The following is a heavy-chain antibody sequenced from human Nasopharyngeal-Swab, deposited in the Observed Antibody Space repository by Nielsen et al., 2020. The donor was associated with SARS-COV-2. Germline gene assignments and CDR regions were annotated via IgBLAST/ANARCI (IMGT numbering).Heavy chain of an antibody. CDR3: ARQADFWSGYVMALDY. CDR2: IYPGDSDT. V-gene: IGHV5-51*01. D-gene: IGHD3-3*01. CDR1: GYSFTSYW. Sequence: GGSLRLSCRGSGYSFTSYWIGWVRQMPGKGLEWMGIIYPGDSDTRYSPSFQGQVTISADKSISTAYLQWSSLKASDTAMYYCARQADFWSGYVMALDYWGQGTLVTVSS. J-gene: IGHJ4*02.